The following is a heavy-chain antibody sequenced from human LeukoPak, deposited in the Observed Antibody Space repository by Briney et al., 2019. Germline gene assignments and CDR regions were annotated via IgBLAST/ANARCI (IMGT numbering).Heavy chain of an antibody. D-gene: IGHD5-18*01. CDR1: GYTFTGYY. V-gene: IGHV1-2*06. CDR3: AKVRTGGCRYGQTFDY. CDR2: INPNSGGT. Sequence: ASVKVSCKASGYTFTGYYMHWVRQAPAQGLEWMGRINPNSGGTNYAQKFQGRVTMTRDTSISTAYMELSRLRSDDTAVYYCAKVRTGGCRYGQTFDYWGQGTLVTVSS. J-gene: IGHJ4*02.